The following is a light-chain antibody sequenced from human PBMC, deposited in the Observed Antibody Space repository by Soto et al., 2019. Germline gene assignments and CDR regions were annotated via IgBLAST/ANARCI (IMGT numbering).Light chain of an antibody. CDR1: RSVSSY. CDR3: QQRSNWQIT. V-gene: IGKV3-11*01. Sequence: IVVTHSPATLSLSPGESAPLSFRAPRSVSSYLAWYQPKPGQAPRLIIYDASSRPTDIHARFSGSGSGADFTLTISSLEPEDFALYYCQQRSNWQITFGQGTRLEI. CDR2: DAS. J-gene: IGKJ5*01.